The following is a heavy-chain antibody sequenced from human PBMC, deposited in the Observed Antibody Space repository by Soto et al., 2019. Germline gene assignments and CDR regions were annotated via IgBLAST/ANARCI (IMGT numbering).Heavy chain of an antibody. J-gene: IGHJ3*02. V-gene: IGHV1-2*02. CDR3: AIEKVGAESVHVFDI. Sequence: VKVSCKASGYSFTVYHMHWVRQAPGQGLEWMGWINNDSGGTKYAQKFEGRVTMSRDTSINTAYMELNNLISDDTALYYCAIEKVGAESVHVFDIWGQGTMVTVSS. CDR1: GYSFTVYH. D-gene: IGHD1-26*01. CDR2: INNDSGGT.